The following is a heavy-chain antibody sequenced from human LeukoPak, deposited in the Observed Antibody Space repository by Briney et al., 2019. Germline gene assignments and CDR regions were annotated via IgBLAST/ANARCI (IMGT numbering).Heavy chain of an antibody. D-gene: IGHD3-9*01. Sequence: SETLSLTCAVYGESFSGFYWSWIRQPPGKGLEWIGEINHSGSTNCNPSLKSRVTLSVDTSKNQFSLKLSSVTAADTAVYYCARTEYFDYGMDVWGQGTTVTVSS. CDR1: GESFSGFY. J-gene: IGHJ6*02. CDR3: ARTEYFDYGMDV. V-gene: IGHV4-34*01. CDR2: INHSGST.